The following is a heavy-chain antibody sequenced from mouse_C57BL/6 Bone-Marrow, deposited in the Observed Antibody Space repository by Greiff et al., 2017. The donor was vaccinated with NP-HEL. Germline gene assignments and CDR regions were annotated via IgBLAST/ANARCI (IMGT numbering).Heavy chain of an antibody. CDR3: ARDLWLRQSYFDY. Sequence: EVQLVESGGGLVKPGGSLKLSCAASGFTFSSYAMSWVRQTPEKRLEWVATISDGGSYTYYPDNVKGRFTISRDNAKNNLYLQMSHLKSEDTAMYYCARDLWLRQSYFDYWGQGTTLTVSS. D-gene: IGHD2-2*01. V-gene: IGHV5-4*01. CDR2: ISDGGSYT. J-gene: IGHJ2*01. CDR1: GFTFSSYA.